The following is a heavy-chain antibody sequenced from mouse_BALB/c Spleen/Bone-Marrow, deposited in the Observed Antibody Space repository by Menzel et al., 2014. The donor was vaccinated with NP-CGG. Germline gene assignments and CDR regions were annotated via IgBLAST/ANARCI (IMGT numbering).Heavy chain of an antibody. V-gene: IGHV1S130*01. D-gene: IGHD2-14*01. J-gene: IGHJ2*01. CDR3: ARHHRYAYYFDY. CDR2: IHPNSGNS. Sequence: QVQLQQSGSVLVRPGASVKLSCMASGYTFTNSWMHWAKQRPGQGLEWIGEIHPNSGNSNYNEKFRGKATLTVDTSSNTAYVDLSNLTFEDSAVYYCARHHRYAYYFDYWGQGTTLTVST. CDR1: GYTFTNSW.